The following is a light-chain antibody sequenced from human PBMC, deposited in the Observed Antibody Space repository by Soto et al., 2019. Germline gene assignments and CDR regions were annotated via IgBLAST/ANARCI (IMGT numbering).Light chain of an antibody. J-gene: IGKJ2*03. Sequence: DIVLTQSPVTLSLSPGERATLSCRASQTVTSYLAWYQQKPGQAPRLLMFDTSYRAAGTPARFSGSGSGTDFTLTIRSLGPEDFAVSYCQQRSNWPPSYSFGQGTKLEI. CDR3: QQRSNWPPSYS. V-gene: IGKV3-11*01. CDR2: DTS. CDR1: QTVTSY.